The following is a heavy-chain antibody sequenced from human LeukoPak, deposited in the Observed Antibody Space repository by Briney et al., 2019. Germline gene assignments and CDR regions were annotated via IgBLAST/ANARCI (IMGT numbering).Heavy chain of an antibody. CDR1: GLSLRVNY. J-gene: IGHJ3*02. CDR3: ARGRSGDGAFDI. CDR2: LYREYGDDT. D-gene: IGHD3-10*01. Sequence: GGSLRLSCVASGLSLRVNYMSWVRQAPGKGLEGVSTLYREYGDDTFCADSMKGRFTISRDNSRNTLFLQMNSLRVEDTAVYYCARGRSGDGAFDIWGQGTVVTVSS. V-gene: IGHV3-53*01.